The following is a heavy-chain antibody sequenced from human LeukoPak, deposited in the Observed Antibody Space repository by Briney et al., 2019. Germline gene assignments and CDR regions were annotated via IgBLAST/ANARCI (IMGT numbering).Heavy chain of an antibody. Sequence: AGGSLRLSCAASGLTFSDYYMSWIRQAPGKGLEWVSYISSSGSTIYYADSVKGRFTISRDNAKNSLYLQMNSLRAEDTAVYYCARAVGARTHYYFDYWGQGTLVTVSS. D-gene: IGHD1-26*01. CDR3: ARAVGARTHYYFDY. CDR1: GLTFSDYY. J-gene: IGHJ4*02. CDR2: ISSSGSTI. V-gene: IGHV3-11*01.